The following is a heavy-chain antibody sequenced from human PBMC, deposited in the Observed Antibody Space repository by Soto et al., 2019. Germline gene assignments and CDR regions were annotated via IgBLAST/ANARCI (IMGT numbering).Heavy chain of an antibody. Sequence: GGSLRLSCAASGFTFSSYGMHWVRQAPGKGLEWVAVISYDGSNIYYADSVKGRFTISRDISKNTLYLQMNSLRAEDTAVYYCAKERLGELSDFDYWGQGTLVTVSS. V-gene: IGHV3-30*18. D-gene: IGHD3-16*02. CDR3: AKERLGELSDFDY. CDR1: GFTFSSYG. J-gene: IGHJ4*02. CDR2: ISYDGSNI.